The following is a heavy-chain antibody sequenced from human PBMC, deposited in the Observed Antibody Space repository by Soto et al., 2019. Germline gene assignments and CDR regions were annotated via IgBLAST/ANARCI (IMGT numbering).Heavy chain of an antibody. Sequence: GGSLRLSCAASGFTFSGSAMHWVRQASGKGLEWVGRIRSKANSYATAYAASVKGRFTISRDDSKNTAYLQMNSLKTEDTAVYYCTRHCVVVPAAMGSPYYYYMDVWGKGTTVTVSS. J-gene: IGHJ6*03. CDR1: GFTFSGSA. D-gene: IGHD2-2*01. V-gene: IGHV3-73*01. CDR2: IRSKANSYAT. CDR3: TRHCVVVPAAMGSPYYYYMDV.